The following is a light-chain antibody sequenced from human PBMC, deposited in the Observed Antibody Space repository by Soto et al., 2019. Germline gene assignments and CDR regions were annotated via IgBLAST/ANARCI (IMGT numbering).Light chain of an antibody. J-gene: IGLJ2*01. V-gene: IGLV1-40*01. Sequence: QSVLAQPPSLSGAPGQRVTISCTGSRSNIGAGYDVHWYQHLPGTAPKVLVFDNSNRPSGVPDRFSGSKSGTSASLAITGLQAEDEAVYYCHSYDVSLRGPAFGGGTKVSVL. CDR3: HSYDVSLRGPA. CDR1: RSNIGAGYD. CDR2: DNS.